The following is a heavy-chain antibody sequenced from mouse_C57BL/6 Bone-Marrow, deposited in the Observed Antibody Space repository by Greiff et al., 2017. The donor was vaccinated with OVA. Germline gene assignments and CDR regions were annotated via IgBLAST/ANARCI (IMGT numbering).Heavy chain of an antibody. CDR1: GYSITSGYD. J-gene: IGHJ4*01. CDR3: ARVDHYYAMDY. CDR2: ISYSGST. V-gene: IGHV3-1*01. Sequence: VQLQQSGPGMVKPSQSLSLTCTVTGYSITSGYDWHWIRHFPGNKLEWMGYISYSGSTNYNPSLKSRISITHDTSKNHFFLKLNSVTTEDTATYYCARVDHYYAMDYWGQGTSVTVSS.